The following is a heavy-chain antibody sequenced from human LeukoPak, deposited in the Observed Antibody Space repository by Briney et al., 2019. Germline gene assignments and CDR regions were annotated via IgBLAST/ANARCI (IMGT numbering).Heavy chain of an antibody. Sequence: GSLRLSCAASGFTVSSNYMSWVRQPPGKGLEWIGEINHSGSTNYNPSLKSRVTISVDTSKNQFSLKLSSVTAADTAVYYCASTPLVVTPTSVDYWGQGTLVTVSS. CDR3: ASTPLVVTPTSVDY. J-gene: IGHJ4*02. V-gene: IGHV4-34*01. CDR1: GFTVSSNY. D-gene: IGHD4-23*01. CDR2: INHSGST.